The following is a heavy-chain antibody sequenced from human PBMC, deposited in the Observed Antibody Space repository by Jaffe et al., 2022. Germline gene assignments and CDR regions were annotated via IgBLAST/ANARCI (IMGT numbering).Heavy chain of an antibody. CDR2: IKSKTDGGTT. Sequence: EVQLVESGGGLVKPGGSLRLSCAASGFTFSNAWMSWVRQAPGKGLEWVGRIKSKTDGGTTDYAAPVKGRFTISRDDSKNTLYLQMNSLKTEDTAVYYCTTDAAVYGDSPDAFDIWGQGTMVTVSS. CDR1: GFTFSNAW. J-gene: IGHJ3*02. V-gene: IGHV3-15*01. CDR3: TTDAAVYGDSPDAFDI. D-gene: IGHD4-17*01.